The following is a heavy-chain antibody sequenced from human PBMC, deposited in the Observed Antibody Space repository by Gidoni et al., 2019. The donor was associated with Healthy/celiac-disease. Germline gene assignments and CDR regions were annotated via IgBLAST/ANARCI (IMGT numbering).Heavy chain of an antibody. Sequence: QVQLQQWGAGLLKPSETLSLTCAAYGGSFSGYYWSWIRQPPGKGMEWIGEINHSGSTNYNPSLKSRVTISVDTSKNQFSLKLSSVTAADTAVYYCARTETTRDAFDIWGQGTMVTVSS. CDR1: GGSFSGYY. V-gene: IGHV4-34*01. J-gene: IGHJ3*02. D-gene: IGHD4-17*01. CDR3: ARTETTRDAFDI. CDR2: INHSGST.